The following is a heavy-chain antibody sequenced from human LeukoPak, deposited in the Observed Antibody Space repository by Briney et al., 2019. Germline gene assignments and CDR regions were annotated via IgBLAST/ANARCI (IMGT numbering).Heavy chain of an antibody. D-gene: IGHD5-12*01. CDR1: GFTFSSYS. CDR2: ISSSSSYI. Sequence: GGSLRLSCAASGFTFSSYSMNWVRQAPGMGLEWVSSISSSSSYIYYADSVKGRFTISRDNAKNSLYLQMNSLRAEDTAVYYCARDRNSGYDSSFDYWGQGTLVTVSS. J-gene: IGHJ4*02. CDR3: ARDRNSGYDSSFDY. V-gene: IGHV3-21*01.